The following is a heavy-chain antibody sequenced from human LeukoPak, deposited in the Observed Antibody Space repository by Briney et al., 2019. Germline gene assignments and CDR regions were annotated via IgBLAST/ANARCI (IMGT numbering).Heavy chain of an antibody. D-gene: IGHD1-26*01. J-gene: IGHJ4*02. CDR2: INPNSGGT. CDR3: ARGTPGVGTNMAY. CDR1: GYTFIGHY. Sequence: ASVTVSFTASGYTFIGHYMHWVRQAPGQGLEWMGWINPNSGGTNYAQKFQGRVTMTRDTSISTAYMELSRLRSDDTAVYYCARGTPGVGTNMAYWGQGTLVTVSS. V-gene: IGHV1-2*02.